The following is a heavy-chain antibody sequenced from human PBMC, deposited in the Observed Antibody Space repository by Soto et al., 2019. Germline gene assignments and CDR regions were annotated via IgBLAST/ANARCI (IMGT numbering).Heavy chain of an antibody. V-gene: IGHV3-30*18. Sequence: QVQLVESGGGVVQPGRSLRLSCAASGLTIRNYAIHWVRQAPGKGLEWVAVISYDGSNKYHADPVKGRFTISRDNSKHTLYLQMNSMSVEDTAVYYCAKDLVVVVPANITYSYGMDVWGPGTTVTVSS. J-gene: IGHJ6*02. CDR3: AKDLVVVVPANITYSYGMDV. D-gene: IGHD2-2*01. CDR1: GLTIRNYA. CDR2: ISYDGSNK.